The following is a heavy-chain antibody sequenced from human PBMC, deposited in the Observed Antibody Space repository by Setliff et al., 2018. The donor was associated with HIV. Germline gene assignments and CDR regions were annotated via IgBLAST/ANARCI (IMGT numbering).Heavy chain of an antibody. CDR1: GYSISGGCY. V-gene: IGHV4-38-2*01. Sequence: SETLSLTCAVSGYSISGGCYWGWIRQPPGKGLEWIGSMYHTGSTYYSPSLNSRFTISVDTSKNQFSLKLRSVTAADTAMYYCARQPTDTSGYNNWFDSWGQGTLVTVSS. CDR3: ARQPTDTSGYNNWFDS. CDR2: MYHTGST. J-gene: IGHJ5*01. D-gene: IGHD3-3*01.